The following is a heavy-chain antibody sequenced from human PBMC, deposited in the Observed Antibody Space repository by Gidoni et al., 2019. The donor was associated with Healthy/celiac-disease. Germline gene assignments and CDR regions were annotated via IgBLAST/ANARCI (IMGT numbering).Heavy chain of an antibody. CDR1: GFTFSSYA. Sequence: QVQLVESGGGVVQPGRSLRLTCEASGFTFSSYAMHWVRQAPGKGLEWVAVISYDGSNKYYADSVKGRFTISRDNSKNTLYLQMNSLRAEDTAVYYCARDSDIVVVVAAMGGAFDIWGQGTMVTVSS. V-gene: IGHV3-30-3*01. CDR2: ISYDGSNK. CDR3: ARDSDIVVVVAAMGGAFDI. D-gene: IGHD2-15*01. J-gene: IGHJ3*02.